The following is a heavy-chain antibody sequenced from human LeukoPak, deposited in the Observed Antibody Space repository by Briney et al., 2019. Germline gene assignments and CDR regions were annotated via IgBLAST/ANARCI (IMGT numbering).Heavy chain of an antibody. CDR3: ARGQSSVVTDIPYYFDY. D-gene: IGHD2-21*02. CDR2: NNHSGST. Sequence: SETLSLTCAVYGGSFSGYYWSWIRRPPGKGLEWIGENNHSGSTNYNPSLKSRVTTSVDTSKKQFSLKLSSVTAADTAVYYCARGQSSVVTDIPYYFDYWGRGTLVTVSS. J-gene: IGHJ4*02. V-gene: IGHV4-34*01. CDR1: GGSFSGYY.